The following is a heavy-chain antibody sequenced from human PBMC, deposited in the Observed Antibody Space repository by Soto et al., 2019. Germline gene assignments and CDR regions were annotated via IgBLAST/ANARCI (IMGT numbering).Heavy chain of an antibody. J-gene: IGHJ3*02. CDR2: IKPNSGGT. D-gene: IGHD2-21*02. Sequence: ASVKVSCKASGYTFTGNYMHWVRQAPGQGLEWMGWIKPNSGGTNYAQKFQGWVTMTRDTSISTAYMELSRLRPDDTAVYYCARDFCGGDCKNAFDIWGQGTMVTVSS. CDR1: GYTFTGNY. V-gene: IGHV1-2*04. CDR3: ARDFCGGDCKNAFDI.